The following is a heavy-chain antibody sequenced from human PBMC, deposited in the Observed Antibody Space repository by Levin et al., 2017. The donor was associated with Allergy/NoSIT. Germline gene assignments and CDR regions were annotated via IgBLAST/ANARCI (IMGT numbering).Heavy chain of an antibody. V-gene: IGHV3-23*01. CDR3: ANEGHVSASSGWYYFDY. CDR2: ISGSGGST. D-gene: IGHD6-19*01. CDR1: GFTFSRHA. Sequence: GGSLRLSCAASGFTFSRHATSWVRQAPGKGLEWVSGISGSGGSTYYADSVKGRFTISRDNSKNTLFLQMNSLRAEDTALYYVANEGHVSASSGWYYFDYWGQGTLVTVSS. J-gene: IGHJ4*02.